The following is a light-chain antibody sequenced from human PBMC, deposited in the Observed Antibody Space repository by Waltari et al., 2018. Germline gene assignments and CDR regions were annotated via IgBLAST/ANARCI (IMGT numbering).Light chain of an antibody. CDR1: DSDVGAYDF. J-gene: IGLJ1*01. Sequence: QSALTQPASVSGSPGQSITISCSGTDSDVGAYDFVSWYQQHPGKAPHLIIYEVSNRPSGILYRFFASQSGNTASLTISGLQAEDEADYYCSSYTTSSAPGVFGTGTRVTVL. CDR2: EVS. CDR3: SSYTTSSAPGV. V-gene: IGLV2-14*01.